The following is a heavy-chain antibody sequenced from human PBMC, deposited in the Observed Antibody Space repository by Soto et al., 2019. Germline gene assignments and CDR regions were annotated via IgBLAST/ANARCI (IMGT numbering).Heavy chain of an antibody. V-gene: IGHV1-18*01. J-gene: IGHJ5*02. CDR2: ISAYNGNT. CDR3: ARDPFSHDYGDYVRWFDP. CDR1: GYTFTSYG. D-gene: IGHD4-17*01. Sequence: GASVKVSCKASGYTFTSYGISWVRQAPGQGLEWMGWISAYNGNTNYAQKLQGRVTMTTDTSTSTAYMELRSLRSDDTAVYYCARDPFSHDYGDYVRWFDPWGRGTLVTVSS.